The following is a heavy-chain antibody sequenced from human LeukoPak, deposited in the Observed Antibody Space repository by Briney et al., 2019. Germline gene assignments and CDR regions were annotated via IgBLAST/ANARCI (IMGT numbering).Heavy chain of an antibody. CDR2: INIDGTNA. CDR1: GFTFNNHW. D-gene: IGHD2-2*02. CDR3: VRVTWLPYDF. J-gene: IGHJ4*02. Sequence: GGSLRLSCAASGFTFNNHWMHWVRQAPGKGLVWVSRINIDGTNATYADSVKGRFTISRDNDRNTLYLEMNNLRAEDTAIYYCVRVTWLPYDFWGQGSLVIASS. V-gene: IGHV3-74*03.